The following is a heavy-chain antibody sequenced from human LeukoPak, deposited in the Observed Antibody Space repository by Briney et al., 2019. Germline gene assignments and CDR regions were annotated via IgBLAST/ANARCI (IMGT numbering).Heavy chain of an antibody. D-gene: IGHD3-10*01. CDR2: IYHSGYT. CDR3: ARSSMFRGVTVDY. Sequence: SETLSLTCTVSGGSINSSSYYWGWIRQPPGEALEWIGSIYHSGYTYYNPSLKSRVTISVDTSKSQFSLKLGSVTAADTAVYYCARSSMFRGVTVDYWGQGTLVTVSS. V-gene: IGHV4-39*01. J-gene: IGHJ4*02. CDR1: GGSINSSSYY.